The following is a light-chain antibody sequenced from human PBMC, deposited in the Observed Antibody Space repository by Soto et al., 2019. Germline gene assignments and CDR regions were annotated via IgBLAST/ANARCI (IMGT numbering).Light chain of an antibody. CDR3: QHTTDFT. V-gene: IGKV1-5*01. Sequence: DIQMTQSPSTLAASVGDTDTMTCRSSSKWLAWYQKKPGKAPKLLIYDVSNLERGVPPRFSGSTSGAESTLTITGLQPDDLGTYYCQHTTDFTFGQGTKVEIK. J-gene: IGKJ2*01. CDR1: SSSKW. CDR2: DVS.